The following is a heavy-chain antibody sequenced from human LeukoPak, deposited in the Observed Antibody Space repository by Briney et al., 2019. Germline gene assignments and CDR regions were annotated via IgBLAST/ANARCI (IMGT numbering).Heavy chain of an antibody. J-gene: IGHJ4*02. CDR1: GFTFSSYS. CDR2: ISYDGSKK. V-gene: IGHV3-30*18. Sequence: PGGSLRLSCAAAGFTFSSYSMHWVRQAPGKGLEWVAVISYDGSKKYYPESVRGRFTITRDNSKNTLFLQMSSLRAEDTALYYCAKDFGYDSGTYLEQWGQGTLVTVSS. D-gene: IGHD3-10*01. CDR3: AKDFGYDSGTYLEQ.